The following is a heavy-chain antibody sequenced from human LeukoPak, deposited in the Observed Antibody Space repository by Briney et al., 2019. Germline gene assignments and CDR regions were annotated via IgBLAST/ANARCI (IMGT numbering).Heavy chain of an antibody. Sequence: GGSLRLSCAASEFTVSSNYMNWVRQAPGKGLEWVSFIYSGGSTYYADSVRGRFTISTDSSKNTLYLQINSLRAEDTAVYYCAKDLVVVRVAEYFQQWGEGSLVSVSS. CDR1: EFTVSSNY. J-gene: IGHJ1*01. D-gene: IGHD3-22*01. CDR2: IYSGGST. CDR3: AKDLVVVRVAEYFQQ. V-gene: IGHV3-66*01.